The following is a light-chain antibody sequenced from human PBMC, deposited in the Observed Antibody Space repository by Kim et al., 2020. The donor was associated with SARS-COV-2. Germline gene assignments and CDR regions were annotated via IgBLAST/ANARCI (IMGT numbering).Light chain of an antibody. CDR3: QQSFSTSSYT. CDR1: QSISSF. J-gene: IGKJ2*01. V-gene: IGKV1-39*01. Sequence: ASVGDRITITCRASQSISSFVNWYQQKPGKAPTLLIFGSSNLQNGVPSRFSGSGSGTEFSLTINTLQPEDFATYYCQQSFSTSSYTFGQGTKLEI. CDR2: GSS.